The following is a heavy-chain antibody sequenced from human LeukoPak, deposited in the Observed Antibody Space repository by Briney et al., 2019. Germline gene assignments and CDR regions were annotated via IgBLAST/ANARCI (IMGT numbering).Heavy chain of an antibody. CDR3: ARHNCTSTTKSRHYFDS. D-gene: IGHD2/OR15-2a*01. J-gene: IGHJ4*02. V-gene: IGHV5-51*01. Sequence: GESLKISWKGSGYRFTNYWIGWVRQMPGRGLEGMGIIYPGDSDTRYSPSFQGQVTISADKSISTAYLQWSSLKPSDTAMYYCARHNCTSTTKSRHYFDSWGQGTLVTVSS. CDR2: IYPGDSDT. CDR1: GYRFTNYW.